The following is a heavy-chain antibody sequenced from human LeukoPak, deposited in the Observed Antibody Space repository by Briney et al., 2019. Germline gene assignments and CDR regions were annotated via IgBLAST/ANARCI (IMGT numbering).Heavy chain of an antibody. CDR2: IYYSGST. Sequence: SETLSLTCTVSGGPISSGDYYWSWIRQPPGKGLEWIGYIYYSGSTYYNPSLKSRVTISVDTSKNQFSLKLSSVTAADTAVYYCARASILWWWGLDYWGQGTLVTVSS. CDR3: ARASILWWWGLDY. CDR1: GGPISSGDYY. V-gene: IGHV4-30-4*08. D-gene: IGHD2-21*01. J-gene: IGHJ4*02.